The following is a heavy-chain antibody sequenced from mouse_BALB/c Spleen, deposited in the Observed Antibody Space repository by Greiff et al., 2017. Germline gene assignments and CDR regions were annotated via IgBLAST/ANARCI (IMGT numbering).Heavy chain of an antibody. CDR2: INSNGGST. Sequence: QGVESGGGLVQPGGSLKLSCAASGFTFSSYGMSWVRQTPDKRLELVATINSNGGSTYYPDSVKGRFTISRDNAKNTLYLQMSSLKSEDTAMYYCARDRGGFDYWGQGTTLTVSS. CDR3: ARDRGGFDY. J-gene: IGHJ2*01. CDR1: GFTFSSYG. V-gene: IGHV5-6-3*01.